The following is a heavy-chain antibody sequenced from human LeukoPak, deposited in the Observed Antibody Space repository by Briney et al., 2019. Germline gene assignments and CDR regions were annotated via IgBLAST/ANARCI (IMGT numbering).Heavy chain of an antibody. Sequence: SETRSLTCNVSVYSISVVYYWGWIRQPPGKGREWIGSVHHTGSTYYNPPLRRRVSISVDKSTNHISLEVTSVTAADTAVYYCARDWGFGDSEDWFDPWGQGTLVTVSS. V-gene: IGHV4-38-2*02. J-gene: IGHJ5*02. D-gene: IGHD3-10*01. CDR2: VHHTGST. CDR3: ARDWGFGDSEDWFDP. CDR1: VYSISVVYY.